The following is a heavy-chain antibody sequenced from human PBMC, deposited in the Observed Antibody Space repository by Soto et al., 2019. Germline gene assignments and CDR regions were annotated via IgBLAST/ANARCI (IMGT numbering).Heavy chain of an antibody. D-gene: IGHD5-18*01. V-gene: IGHV3-23*01. CDR3: AKDKVGGGHSHGVFDY. CDR2: ITGSGGST. CDR1: GFTVSSKY. J-gene: IGHJ4*02. Sequence: GGSLRLSCAASGFTVSSKYMSWVRQPPGKGLEWVSVITGSGGSTYYADSVKGRFTISRDNFKNTLYLRMNSLRAEDTAVYFCAKDKVGGGHSHGVFDYWGQGSLVIVSS.